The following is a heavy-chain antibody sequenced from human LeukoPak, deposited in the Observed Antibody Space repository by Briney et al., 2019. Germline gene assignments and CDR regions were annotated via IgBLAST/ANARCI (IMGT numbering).Heavy chain of an antibody. Sequence: SVKVSCKASGGTFSSYAISWVRQAPGRGLEWMGGIIPIFGTANYAQKFQGRVTITADESTSTAYMELSSLRSEDTAVYYCASPYDSSGYYYGYWGQGTLVTVSS. D-gene: IGHD3-22*01. CDR1: GGTFSSYA. V-gene: IGHV1-69*01. J-gene: IGHJ4*02. CDR3: ASPYDSSGYYYGY. CDR2: IIPIFGTA.